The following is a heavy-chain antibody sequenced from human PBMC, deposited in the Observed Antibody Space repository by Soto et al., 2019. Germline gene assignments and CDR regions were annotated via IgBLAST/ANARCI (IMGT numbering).Heavy chain of an antibody. CDR2: ISNDENIK. Sequence: LRLSCAASGFSFRTYSMHWVRQAPGKGLEWLTVISNDENIKQDSVRGRFAIARDNSKNTLYLHLTSLRAEDTAIYYCARGLRGVLDYWGQGTLVTVSS. V-gene: IGHV3-30*09. CDR1: GFSFRTYS. D-gene: IGHD5-12*01. CDR3: ARGLRGVLDY. J-gene: IGHJ4*02.